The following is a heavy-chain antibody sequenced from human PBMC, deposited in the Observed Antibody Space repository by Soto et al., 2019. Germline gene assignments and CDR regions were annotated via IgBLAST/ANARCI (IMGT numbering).Heavy chain of an antibody. Sequence: GGSLRLSCAASGFTFSSYEMNWVRQAPGKGLEWLSYISSSGSTVYYADSVKGRFTISRDNAKNSLFLQMNSLRAEDTAVYYCVRDRSSSLDYWGQGTLVNVSS. CDR3: VRDRSSSLDY. CDR2: ISSSGSTV. CDR1: GFTFSSYE. D-gene: IGHD6-13*01. J-gene: IGHJ4*02. V-gene: IGHV3-48*03.